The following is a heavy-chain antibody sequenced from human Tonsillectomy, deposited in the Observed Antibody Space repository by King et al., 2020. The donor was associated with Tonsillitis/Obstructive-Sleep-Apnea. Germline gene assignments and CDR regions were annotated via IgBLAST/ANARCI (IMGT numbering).Heavy chain of an antibody. CDR2: ISSSSGYT. J-gene: IGHJ6*03. CDR1: GFTFSDYY. V-gene: IGHV3-11*05. CDR3: ARVTYMTTVTSGYYYYMDV. Sequence: HVQLVESGGGLVKPGGSLRLSCAASGFTFSDYYMSWIRQAPGKGLEWVSYISSSSGYTNYADSVKGRFTISRDNAKNSLYLQMNSLRAEDTAVYYCARVTYMTTVTSGYYYYMDVWGKGTTVTVSS. D-gene: IGHD4-11*01.